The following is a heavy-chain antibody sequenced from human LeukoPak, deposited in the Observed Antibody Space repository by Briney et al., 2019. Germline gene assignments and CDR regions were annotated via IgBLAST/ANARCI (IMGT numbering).Heavy chain of an antibody. Sequence: SETLSLTCNVSGGSISSHYWSWIRQPPGKGLEWIGYIFYSGSTNYNPSLKSRVTISVDTSKNQFSLKLSSVTAADTAVYYCARVYYSNSYDYWYFDLWGRGTLVTVSS. J-gene: IGHJ2*01. CDR3: ARVYYSNSYDYWYFDL. CDR1: GGSISSHY. D-gene: IGHD6-13*01. CDR2: IFYSGST. V-gene: IGHV4-59*11.